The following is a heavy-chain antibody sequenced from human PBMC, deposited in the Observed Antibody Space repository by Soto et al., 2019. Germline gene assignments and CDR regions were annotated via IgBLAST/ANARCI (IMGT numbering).Heavy chain of an antibody. CDR3: ARVGLAAAGAAFDI. D-gene: IGHD6-13*01. CDR2: INPNSGGT. Sequence: ASVKVSCKASGYTFTGYYMHWVRQAPGQGLEWMGWINPNSGGTNYAQKFQGWVTMTRDTSISTAYMELSRLRSDDTAVYYCARVGLAAAGAAFDIWGQGTMVTVSS. J-gene: IGHJ3*02. CDR1: GYTFTGYY. V-gene: IGHV1-2*04.